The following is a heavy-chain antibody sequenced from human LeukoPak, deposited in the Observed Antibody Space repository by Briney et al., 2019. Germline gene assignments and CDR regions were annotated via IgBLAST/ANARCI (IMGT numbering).Heavy chain of an antibody. V-gene: IGHV4-30-4*01. CDR2: IYYSGST. Sequence: SQTLSLTCTVSGGSLSSGDYYWSWIRQPPGKGLEWIGYIYYSGSTYYNPSLKSRVTISVDTSKNQFSLKLSSVTAADTAVYYCARGRYKDRGYSYGLIDYWGQGTLVTVSS. CDR1: GGSLSSGDYY. D-gene: IGHD5-18*01. CDR3: ARGRYKDRGYSYGLIDY. J-gene: IGHJ4*02.